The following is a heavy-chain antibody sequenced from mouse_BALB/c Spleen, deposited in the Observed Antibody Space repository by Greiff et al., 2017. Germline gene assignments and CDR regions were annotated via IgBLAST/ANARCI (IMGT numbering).Heavy chain of an antibody. CDR1: GYSITSGYY. V-gene: IGHV3-6*02. CDR2: ISYDGSN. J-gene: IGHJ3*01. D-gene: IGHD1-1*01. CDR3: ARVILPAWFAY. Sequence: ESGPGLVKPSQSLSLTCSVTGYSITSGYYWNWIRQFPGNKLEWMGYISYDGSNNYNPSLKNRISITRDTSKNQFFLKLNSVTTEDTATYYCARVILPAWFAYWGQGTLVTVSA.